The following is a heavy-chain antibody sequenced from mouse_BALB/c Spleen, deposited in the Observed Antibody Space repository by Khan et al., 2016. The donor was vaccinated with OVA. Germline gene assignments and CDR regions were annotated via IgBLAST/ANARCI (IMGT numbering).Heavy chain of an antibody. CDR3: SSHLTGSFAY. CDR1: GFTFSTYG. D-gene: IGHD4-1*01. J-gene: IGHJ3*01. V-gene: IGHV5-6*01. CDR2: INSDGYYT. Sequence: EVELVESGGDLMKPGGSLKLSCAASGFTFSTYGMSWVRQTPDKRLEWVATINSDGYYTYYPDSVQGRFTISRNNAKNTLYLQMSSLKSEDTALSYCSSHLTGSFAYWGQGTLVTVSA.